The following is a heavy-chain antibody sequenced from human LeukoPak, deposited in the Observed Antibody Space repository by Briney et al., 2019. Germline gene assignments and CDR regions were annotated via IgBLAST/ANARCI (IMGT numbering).Heavy chain of an antibody. CDR1: GFTFSSYE. Sequence: GGSLRLSCTASGFTFSSYEMNWVRQAPGKGLEWVSYISNIGAIYYADSVKGRFTISRDNAKNSLYLQMNSLRAEDTAVYYCARDYGGNSDYWGQGTLVTVSS. V-gene: IGHV3-48*03. CDR2: ISNIGAI. D-gene: IGHD4-23*01. J-gene: IGHJ4*02. CDR3: ARDYGGNSDY.